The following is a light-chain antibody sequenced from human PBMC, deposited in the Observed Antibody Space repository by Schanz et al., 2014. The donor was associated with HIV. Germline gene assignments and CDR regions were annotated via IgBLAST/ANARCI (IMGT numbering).Light chain of an antibody. J-gene: IGLJ3*02. CDR1: SSDVGDFNF. CDR3: SSYTTTNTWL. CDR2: DFS. Sequence: QSALTQPTSVSGSPGQSITISCTVASSDVGDFNFVSWYQQHPDKAPKLMIYDFSDRPSGISSRFSGSKSGNTASLTISALQAEDEAYYYCSSYTTTNTWLFGGGTKLTVL. V-gene: IGLV2-14*03.